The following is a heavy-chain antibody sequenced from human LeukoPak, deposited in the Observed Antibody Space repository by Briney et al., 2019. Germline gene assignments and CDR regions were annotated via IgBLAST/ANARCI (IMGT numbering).Heavy chain of an antibody. Sequence: ASVRVSCKASGYTFTGYYMHWVRQAPGQGLEWMGWISAYNGNTNYAQKLQGRVTMTTDTSTSTAYMELRSLRSDDTAVYYCARVREAARFEPWGQGTMVTVSS. CDR3: ARVREAARFEP. D-gene: IGHD6-13*01. CDR2: ISAYNGNT. V-gene: IGHV1-18*04. J-gene: IGHJ5*02. CDR1: GYTFTGYY.